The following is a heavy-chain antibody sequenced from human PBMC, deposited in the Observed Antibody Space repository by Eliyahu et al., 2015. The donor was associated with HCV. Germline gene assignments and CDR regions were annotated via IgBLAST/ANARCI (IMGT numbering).Heavy chain of an antibody. CDR1: XFXFSSYA. CDR3: AKQYGSGSYYFDY. D-gene: IGHD3-10*01. Sequence: EVQLVESGGGLVQPGGSLRLSCAASXFXFSSYAXSWVPQXPGKGPEWXSAISGXGGSTYYADSVKGRFTISRDNSKNTLYLQMNSLRAEDTAVYYCAKQYGSGSYYFDYWGQGTLVTVSS. J-gene: IGHJ4*02. V-gene: IGHV3-23*04. CDR2: ISGXGGST.